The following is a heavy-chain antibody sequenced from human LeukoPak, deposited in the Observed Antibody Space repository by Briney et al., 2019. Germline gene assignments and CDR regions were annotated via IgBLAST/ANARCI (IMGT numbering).Heavy chain of an antibody. CDR2: ISSSSRTI. CDR1: GFTFSTYS. J-gene: IGHJ4*02. Sequence: GGSLRLSCAVSGFTFSTYSMSWVRQCPGKGLEWVSYISSSSRTIYYADSVKGRFTISRDNAKNSVSLQMNSLGAEDTAVYYCARRSSPDYYNSGTNYLFDYWGQGTLVTVSS. V-gene: IGHV3-48*01. D-gene: IGHD3-10*01. CDR3: ARRSSPDYYNSGTNYLFDY.